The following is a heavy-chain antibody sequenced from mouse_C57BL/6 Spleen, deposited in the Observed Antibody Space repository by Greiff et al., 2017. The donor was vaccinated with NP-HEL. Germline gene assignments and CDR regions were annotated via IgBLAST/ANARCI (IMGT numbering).Heavy chain of an antibody. CDR1: GFTFSDYG. D-gene: IGHD1-1*01. J-gene: IGHJ4*01. V-gene: IGHV5-17*01. CDR3: ARRYYGSSYVYYYAMDY. CDR2: ISSGSSTI. Sequence: EVMLVESGGGLVKPGGSLKLSCAASGFTFSDYGMHWVRQAPEKGLEWVAYISSGSSTIYYADTVKGRFTISRDNAKNTLFLQMTSLRSEDTAMYYCARRYYGSSYVYYYAMDYWGQGTSVTVSS.